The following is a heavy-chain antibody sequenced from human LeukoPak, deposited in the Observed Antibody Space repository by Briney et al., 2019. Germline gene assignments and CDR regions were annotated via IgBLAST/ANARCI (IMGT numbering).Heavy chain of an antibody. CDR3: ASGGAEGFDY. J-gene: IGHJ4*02. V-gene: IGHV3-21*01. Sequence: GGSLRLFCAASGFPFHSYYMNWVPQAPGKGLEWVSSISSSSSYIYYADSVKGRFTISRDNAKNSLYLQMNSLRAEDTAVYYCASGGAEGFDYWGQGTLVTVSS. CDR2: ISSSSSYI. CDR1: GFPFHSYY.